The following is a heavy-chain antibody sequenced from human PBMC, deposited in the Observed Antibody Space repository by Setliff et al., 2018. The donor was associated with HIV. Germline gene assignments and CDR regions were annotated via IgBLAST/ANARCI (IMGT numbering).Heavy chain of an antibody. Sequence: SETLSLTCTVSGGSISSSSYYWGWIRQPPGKGLEWIGSIYYSGSTYYNPSLKSRVTISVDTSKNQFSLKLSSVTAADTAVYYCARPGLGYSYGGKIDPWGQGTLVTVSS. J-gene: IGHJ5*02. D-gene: IGHD5-18*01. CDR2: IYYSGST. CDR1: GGSISSSSYY. CDR3: ARPGLGYSYGGKIDP. V-gene: IGHV4-39*01.